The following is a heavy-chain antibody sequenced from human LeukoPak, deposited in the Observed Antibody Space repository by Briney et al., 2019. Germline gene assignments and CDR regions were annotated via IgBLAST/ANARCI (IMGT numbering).Heavy chain of an antibody. D-gene: IGHD5/OR15-5a*01. CDR2: MNPNSGNT. CDR1: GYTFTSYD. J-gene: IGHJ4*02. CDR3: ARGTDDYIVSMTSFDF. Sequence: ASVKVSCKASGYTFTSYDINWVRQATGQGLEWMGWMNPNSGNTGYAQKFQGRVSMTRNTFISTAYMELGSLTSEDTAVYYCARGTDDYIVSMTSFDFWGQGTLVTVSS. V-gene: IGHV1-8*01.